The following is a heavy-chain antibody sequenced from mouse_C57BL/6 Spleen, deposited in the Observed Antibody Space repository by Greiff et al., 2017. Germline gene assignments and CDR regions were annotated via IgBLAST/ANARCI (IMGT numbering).Heavy chain of an antibody. Sequence: VQLQQPGAELVKPGASVKVSCKASGYTFTSYWMHWVKQRPGQGLVWIGRIHPSDSDTNYNQKLKGKATLTVDKSSSTAYMQFSSLTSEDSAVYYCEIAGVTTADHVDVWGTGTTVSVSS. V-gene: IGHV1-74*01. D-gene: IGHD1-2*01. CDR3: EIAGVTTADHVDV. CDR2: IHPSDSDT. CDR1: GYTFTSYW. J-gene: IGHJ1*03.